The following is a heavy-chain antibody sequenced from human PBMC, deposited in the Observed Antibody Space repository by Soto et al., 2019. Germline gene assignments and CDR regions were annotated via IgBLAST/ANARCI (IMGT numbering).Heavy chain of an antibody. J-gene: IGHJ4*01. D-gene: IGHD3-22*01. CDR3: AKSWGSGYQISLVLFDY. CDR1: GFTFSSYA. CDR2: ISGSGGST. Sequence: PGGSLRLSCAASGFTFSSYAMSWVRQAPGKGLEWVSAISGSGGSTYYADSVKGRFTISRDNSKNTLYLQMNSLRAEDTAVYYCAKSWGSGYQISLVLFDYWGHGTLVTVSS. V-gene: IGHV3-23*01.